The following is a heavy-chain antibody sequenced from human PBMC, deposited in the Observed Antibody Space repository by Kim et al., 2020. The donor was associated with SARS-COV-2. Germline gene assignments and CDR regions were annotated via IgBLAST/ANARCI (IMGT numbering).Heavy chain of an antibody. CDR3: ARLQRLGYYYYYGMDV. CDR1: GGSFSGYY. D-gene: IGHD1-26*01. Sequence: SETLSLTCAVYGGSFSGYYWSWIRQPPGKGLEWIGEINHSGSTNYNPSLKSRVTISVDTSKNQFSLKLSSVTAADTAVYYCARLQRLGYYYYYGMDVWGQGTTVTVSS. V-gene: IGHV4-34*01. J-gene: IGHJ6*02. CDR2: INHSGST.